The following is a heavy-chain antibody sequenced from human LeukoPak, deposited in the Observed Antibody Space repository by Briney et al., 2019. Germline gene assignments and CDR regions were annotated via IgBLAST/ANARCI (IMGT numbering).Heavy chain of an antibody. Sequence: SETLSLTCTVSGGSISSGGYYWSWIRQPPGKGLEWVGYIYHSGSTNYNPSLKSRVTISVDTSKNQFSLKLSSVTAADTAVYYCARRPPTAKYSSTRGRYFDYWGQGTLVTVSS. CDR2: IYHSGST. CDR3: ARRPPTAKYSSTRGRYFDY. V-gene: IGHV4-30-2*01. J-gene: IGHJ4*02. D-gene: IGHD6-13*01. CDR1: GGSISSGGYY.